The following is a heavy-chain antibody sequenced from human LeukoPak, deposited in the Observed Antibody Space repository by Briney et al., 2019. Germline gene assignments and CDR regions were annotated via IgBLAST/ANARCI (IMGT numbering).Heavy chain of an antibody. CDR1: GGSISSGGYS. J-gene: IGHJ4*02. V-gene: IGHV4-61*08. D-gene: IGHD6-19*01. CDR3: ARDSFGYSSL. Sequence: PSQTLSLTCAVSGGSISSGGYSWSWIRQPPGKGLEWIGYIYYSGSTNYNPSLKSRVTISVDTSKNQFSLKLNSVTAADTAVYYCARDSFGYSSLWGQGTLVTVSS. CDR2: IYYSGST.